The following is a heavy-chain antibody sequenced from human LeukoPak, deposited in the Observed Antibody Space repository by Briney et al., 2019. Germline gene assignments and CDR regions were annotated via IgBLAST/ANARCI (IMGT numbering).Heavy chain of an antibody. Sequence: ASVKVSCKASGGTFSSYAISWVRQAPGQGLEWMGRIFPILGIANYAQKFQGRVTITADKSTSTAYMELSSLRSEDTAVYYCARDGAQPGIAVAGTFDYWGQGTLVTVSS. CDR1: GGTFSSYA. J-gene: IGHJ4*02. D-gene: IGHD6-19*01. CDR3: ARDGAQPGIAVAGTFDY. CDR2: IFPILGIA. V-gene: IGHV1-69*04.